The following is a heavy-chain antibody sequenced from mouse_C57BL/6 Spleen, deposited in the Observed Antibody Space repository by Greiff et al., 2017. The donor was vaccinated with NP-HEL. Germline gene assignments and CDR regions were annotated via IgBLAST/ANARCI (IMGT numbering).Heavy chain of an antibody. D-gene: IGHD1-1*01. CDR2: IYPRSGNT. V-gene: IGHV1-81*01. CDR3: ARFITTVVASYYAMDY. J-gene: IGHJ4*01. Sequence: QVQLQQSGAELARPGASVKLSCKASGYTFTSYGISWVKQRTGQGLEWIGEIYPRSGNTYYNEKFKGKATLTADKSSSTAYMELRSLTSEDSAVYFCARFITTVVASYYAMDYWGQGTSVTVSS. CDR1: GYTFTSYG.